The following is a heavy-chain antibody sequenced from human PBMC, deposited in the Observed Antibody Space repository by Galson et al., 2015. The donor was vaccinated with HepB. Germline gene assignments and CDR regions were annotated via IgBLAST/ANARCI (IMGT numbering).Heavy chain of an antibody. J-gene: IGHJ4*02. CDR1: GYSFTSYY. D-gene: IGHD1-26*01. Sequence: SVKVSCKASGYSFTSYYMHWVRQAPGQGLEWMGIINASGGSTNYAQKFQGRVTMTRDKSTSTVYMDLSRLRSDDTAVYFCARGSGSRLRIDYWGQGTLVTVSS. CDR2: INASGGST. CDR3: ARGSGSRLRIDY. V-gene: IGHV1-46*01.